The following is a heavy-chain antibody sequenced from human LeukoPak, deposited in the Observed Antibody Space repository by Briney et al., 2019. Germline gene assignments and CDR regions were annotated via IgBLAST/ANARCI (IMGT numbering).Heavy chain of an antibody. V-gene: IGHV3-30*02. Sequence: GGSLRLSCAASGFTFSSYGMHWVRQAPGKGLEWVAFIRYDGSNKYYADSVKGRFTISRDNSKNTLYLQMNSLRAEDTAVYYCAKDRDGAAAGNGYWGQRTLVTVSS. J-gene: IGHJ4*02. CDR3: AKDRDGAAAGNGY. CDR2: IRYDGSNK. D-gene: IGHD6-13*01. CDR1: GFTFSSYG.